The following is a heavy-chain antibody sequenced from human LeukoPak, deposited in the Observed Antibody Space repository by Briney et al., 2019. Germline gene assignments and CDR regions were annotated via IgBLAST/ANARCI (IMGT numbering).Heavy chain of an antibody. CDR3: ARGSGWFVY. CDR2: IYYSGST. D-gene: IGHD6-25*01. Sequence: SETPSLTCTVSGGSVDNYYWSWVRQPPGKGLEWIGYIYYSGSTNYNPSLKSRVTISVDTSKNQFSLKMSSVTAADTAVYYCARGSGWFVYWGQGTLVTVSS. CDR1: GGSVDNYY. J-gene: IGHJ5*01. V-gene: IGHV4-59*02.